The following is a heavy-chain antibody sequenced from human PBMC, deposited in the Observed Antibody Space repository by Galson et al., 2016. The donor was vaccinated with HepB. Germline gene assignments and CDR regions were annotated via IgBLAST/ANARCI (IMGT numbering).Heavy chain of an antibody. J-gene: IGHJ4*02. Sequence: SETLSLTCTVSGGSIATSSYYGGWIRQPPGKGLEWIVSVSYSGSTYYNPSLTSRVTTAVDTSKNQFSLPLRSVTAADTAVYYCARIFPYTNYVGFFDYWGQGARVTVAS. V-gene: IGHV4-39*01. D-gene: IGHD4-11*01. CDR1: GGSIATSSYY. CDR3: ARIFPYTNYVGFFDY. CDR2: VSYSGST.